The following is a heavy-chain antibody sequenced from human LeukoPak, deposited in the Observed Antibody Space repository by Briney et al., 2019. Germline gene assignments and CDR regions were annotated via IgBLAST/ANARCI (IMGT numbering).Heavy chain of an antibody. CDR2: IYYSGST. CDR1: GGSISSYY. J-gene: IGHJ2*01. D-gene: IGHD3-10*01. Sequence: PSGTLSLTCTVSGGSISSYYWSWIRQPPGKGLEWIGYIYYSGSTNYNPSLKSRVTISVDTSKNQFSLKLSSVTAADTAVYYCARSSMVRGVIIPTWYFDLWGRGTLVTVSS. CDR3: ARSSMVRGVIIPTWYFDL. V-gene: IGHV4-59*01.